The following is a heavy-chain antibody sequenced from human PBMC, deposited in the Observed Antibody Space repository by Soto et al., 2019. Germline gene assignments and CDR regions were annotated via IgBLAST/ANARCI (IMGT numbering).Heavy chain of an antibody. CDR3: TTLHYYGMDV. D-gene: IGHD1-1*01. CDR1: GFTFSDYY. J-gene: IGHJ6*02. Sequence: QVQLVESGGGLVKPGGSLRLSCAASGFTFSDYYMSWIRQAPGTGLEWVSYISSSSSSTIYADSVKGRFTISRDNAKKALYLQMNSLGAEDTAVYYCTTLHYYGMDVWGQGTTVTASS. CDR2: ISSSSSST. V-gene: IGHV3-11*06.